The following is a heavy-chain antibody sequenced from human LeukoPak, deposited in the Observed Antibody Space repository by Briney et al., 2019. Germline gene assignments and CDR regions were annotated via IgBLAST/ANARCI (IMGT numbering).Heavy chain of an antibody. D-gene: IGHD1-26*01. CDR1: GFTVSSNY. CDR3: ARERSYYFDY. V-gene: IGHV3-53*05. Sequence: GGSLRLSCAASGFTVSSNYMSWVRQAPGKGLEWVSVIYSGGSTYYADSVKGRFTISRDNSKNTLYLQMGSLRAEDMAVYYCARERSYYFDYWGQGTLVTVSS. J-gene: IGHJ4*02. CDR2: IYSGGST.